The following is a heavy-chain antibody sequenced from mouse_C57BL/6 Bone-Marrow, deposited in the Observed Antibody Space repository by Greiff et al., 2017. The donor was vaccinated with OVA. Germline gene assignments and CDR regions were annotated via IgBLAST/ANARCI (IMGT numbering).Heavy chain of an antibody. CDR2: IWTGGGT. CDR3: ARVELWLRRNYAMDY. Sequence: VQLMESGPGLVAPSQSLSITCTVSGFSLTSYAISWVRQPPGKGLEWLGVIWTGGGTNCTSDLKSRLSISKDNSKSQVFLKMNSLHTDDTTRYYCARVELWLRRNYAMDYWGQGTTVTVSS. V-gene: IGHV2-9-1*01. D-gene: IGHD2-2*01. CDR1: GFSLTSYA. J-gene: IGHJ4*01.